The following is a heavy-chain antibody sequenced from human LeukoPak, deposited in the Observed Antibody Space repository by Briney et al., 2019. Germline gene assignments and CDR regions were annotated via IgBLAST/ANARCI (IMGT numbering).Heavy chain of an antibody. CDR2: IMDTGAT. J-gene: IGHJ4*02. CDR3: ARRGGGRFPYYFGY. D-gene: IGHD3-16*01. Sequence: SETLSLTCAVYGGSFSGNYWTWIRQPPGKGLEWIGEIMDTGATNYNPSLKSRVTISVATSKNQFSLKLNSVTAADTAVYYCARRGGGRFPYYFGYWGPGTLVPVSS. CDR1: GGSFSGNY. V-gene: IGHV4-34*12.